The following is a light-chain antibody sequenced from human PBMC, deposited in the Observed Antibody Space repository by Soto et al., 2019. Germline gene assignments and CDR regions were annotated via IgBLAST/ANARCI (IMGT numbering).Light chain of an antibody. Sequence: DIQMTQSPSSVSASVGDRITITCRARQNIGNWLAWYQQSPGKAPKLLIYAASSLQSGVPSRFSGSGSGTDFTLTISSLQPEDFTTYYCQQANSFPRLTFGGGTRVEIK. CDR2: AAS. V-gene: IGKV1-12*01. CDR1: QNIGNW. CDR3: QQANSFPRLT. J-gene: IGKJ4*01.